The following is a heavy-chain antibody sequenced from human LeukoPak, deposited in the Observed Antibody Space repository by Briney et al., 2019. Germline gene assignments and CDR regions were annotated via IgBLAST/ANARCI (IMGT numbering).Heavy chain of an antibody. CDR1: GGTFSSYA. D-gene: IGHD1-26*01. Sequence: ASVKLSCKASGGTFSSYAISWVRQAPGQGLEWMGGIIPIFGTANYAQKFQGRVTITTDGSTSTAYMELSSLRSEDTAVYYCARDEGATSYYYYYMDVWGKGTTVAVSS. CDR2: IIPIFGTA. V-gene: IGHV1-69*05. CDR3: ARDEGATSYYYYYMDV. J-gene: IGHJ6*03.